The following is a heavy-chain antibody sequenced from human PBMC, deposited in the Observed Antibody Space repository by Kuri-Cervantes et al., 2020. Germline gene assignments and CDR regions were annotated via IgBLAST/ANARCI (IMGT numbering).Heavy chain of an antibody. J-gene: IGHJ5*02. D-gene: IGHD3-10*01. CDR3: AREGITMVRANWFDP. CDR2: IIPIFGTA. V-gene: IGHV1-69*13. CDR1: GYTFFNYG. Sequence: SVKVSCKTSGYTFFNYGISWVRQAPGQGLEWMGGIIPIFGTANYAQKFQGRVTITADESTSTAYMELSSLRSEDTAVYYCAREGITMVRANWFDPWGQGTLVTVSS.